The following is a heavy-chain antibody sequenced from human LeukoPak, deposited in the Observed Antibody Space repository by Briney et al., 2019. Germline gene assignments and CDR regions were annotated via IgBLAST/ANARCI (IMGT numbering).Heavy chain of an antibody. Sequence: ASVKVSCKASGYTFTSYGISWVRQAPGQGLEWMGWISAYNGNTNYAQKLQGRVTMTTDTSTSTAYMELRSLRSDDTAVYYCARPIGYSSTLDGFDIWGQGTMVTVSS. V-gene: IGHV1-18*01. CDR2: ISAYNGNT. D-gene: IGHD5-18*01. CDR1: GYTFTSYG. J-gene: IGHJ3*02. CDR3: ARPIGYSSTLDGFDI.